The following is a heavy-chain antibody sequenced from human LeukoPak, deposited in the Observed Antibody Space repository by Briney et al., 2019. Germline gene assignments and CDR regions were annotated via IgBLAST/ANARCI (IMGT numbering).Heavy chain of an antibody. Sequence: GASVKVSCKASGYTFTGYYMHWVRQAPGQGLEWMGGIIPIFGTANYAQKFQGRVTITADESTSTAYMELSSLRSEDTAVYYCAMYQWPFDPWGQGTLVTVSS. J-gene: IGHJ5*02. CDR2: IIPIFGTA. CDR1: GYTFTGYY. CDR3: AMYQWPFDP. V-gene: IGHV1-69*13. D-gene: IGHD6-19*01.